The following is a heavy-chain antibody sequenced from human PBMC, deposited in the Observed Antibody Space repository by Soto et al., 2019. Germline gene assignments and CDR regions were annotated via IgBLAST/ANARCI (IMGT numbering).Heavy chain of an antibody. CDR1: RDRYH. D-gene: IGHD3-10*01. Sequence: RDRYHMSWIRRPPGKGLEWIWYIYYDGTTNYNPSLKSRLTISVDTSKNQFSLRLGSVTAAYTAKYFCARGFRGVSFDFGGQGTLVP. CDR2: IYYDGTT. V-gene: IGHV4-61*06. CDR3: ARGFRGVSFDF. J-gene: IGHJ4*02.